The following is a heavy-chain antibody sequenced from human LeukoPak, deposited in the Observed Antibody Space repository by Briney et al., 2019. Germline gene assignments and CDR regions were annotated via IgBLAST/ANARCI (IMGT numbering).Heavy chain of an antibody. J-gene: IGHJ3*02. Sequence: GGSLRLSCAASGFTFSRYAMIWVRQAPGKGLEWVSAISGSGGSTYYADSVKGRFTISRDNSKNTLYLQMNSLRAEDTAVYYCARAVGVTAIHHAFDIWGQGTMVTVSS. D-gene: IGHD2-21*02. V-gene: IGHV3-23*01. CDR1: GFTFSRYA. CDR3: ARAVGVTAIHHAFDI. CDR2: ISGSGGST.